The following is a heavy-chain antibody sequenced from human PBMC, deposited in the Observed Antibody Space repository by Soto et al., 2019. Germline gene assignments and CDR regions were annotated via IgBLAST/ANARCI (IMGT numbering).Heavy chain of an antibody. CDR1: GFTFSSYW. J-gene: IGHJ6*02. Sequence: SLRLSCAASGFTFSSYWMSWVRQAPGKGLEWVANIKQDGSEKYYVDSVKGRFTISRDNAKNSLYLQMNSLRAEDTAVYYCARDQTVVGSYYYYGMDVWGQGTLVTVSS. D-gene: IGHD2-15*01. CDR3: ARDQTVVGSYYYYGMDV. V-gene: IGHV3-7*01. CDR2: IKQDGSEK.